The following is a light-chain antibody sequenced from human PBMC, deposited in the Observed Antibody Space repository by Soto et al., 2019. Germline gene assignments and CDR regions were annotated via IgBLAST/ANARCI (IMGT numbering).Light chain of an antibody. J-gene: IGKJ1*01. Sequence: EIVMTQSPGTLSVSPGEGATLSCRASQSVSTNLAWYQQKPDQAPRLLIYGASTTATGMPARFSGSGSGTEFTLPISSLQAEDFAVYDCQQYYTWPRTFGQGTRVEIK. CDR1: QSVSTN. V-gene: IGKV3-15*01. CDR3: QQYYTWPRT. CDR2: GAS.